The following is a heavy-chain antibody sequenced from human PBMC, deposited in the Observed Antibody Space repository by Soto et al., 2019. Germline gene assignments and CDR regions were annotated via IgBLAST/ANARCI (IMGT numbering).Heavy chain of an antibody. CDR3: ARGNDLPDYYYGLDV. V-gene: IGHV1-46*03. CDR2: IDPRSGSA. CDR1: GYTFTTHY. Sequence: QVQLVQSGAEVKKPGASVKVSCKASGYTFTTHYIHWVRQAPGQGPEWMGIIDPRSGSAGYAQRFQASVTMTRDTPTSTFYMELSSLRSEDTAVYYCARGNDLPDYYYGLDVWGQGTTVTVSS. D-gene: IGHD1-1*01. J-gene: IGHJ6*02.